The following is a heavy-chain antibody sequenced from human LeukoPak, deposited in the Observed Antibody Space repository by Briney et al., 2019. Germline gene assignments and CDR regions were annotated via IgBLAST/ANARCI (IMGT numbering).Heavy chain of an antibody. J-gene: IGHJ6*02. V-gene: IGHV4-59*01. CDR3: ARSLYSSSWYRYYYYGMDV. CDR1: GGSISSYY. Sequence: PSETLSLTCTVSGGSISSYYWSWIRQPPGKGLEWIGYIYYSGSTNYNPSLKSRATISVDTSKNQFSLKLNSVTAADTAVYYCARSLYSSSWYRYYYYGMDVWGQGTTVTVSS. CDR2: IYYSGST. D-gene: IGHD6-13*01.